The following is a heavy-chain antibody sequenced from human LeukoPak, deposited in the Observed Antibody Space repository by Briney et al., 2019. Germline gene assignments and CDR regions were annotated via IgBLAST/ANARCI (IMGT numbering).Heavy chain of an antibody. CDR1: GYSISSGYY. CDR2: IYHSGST. CDR3: ARHGRQWLAYYSYYYMDV. V-gene: IGHV4-38-2*01. J-gene: IGHJ6*03. D-gene: IGHD6-19*01. Sequence: SETLSLTCAVSGYSISSGYYWGWIRQPPGKGLEWIGSIYHSGSTYYNPSLKSRVTTSVDTSKNQFSLKLSSVTAADTAVYYCARHGRQWLAYYSYYYMDVWGKGTTVTVSS.